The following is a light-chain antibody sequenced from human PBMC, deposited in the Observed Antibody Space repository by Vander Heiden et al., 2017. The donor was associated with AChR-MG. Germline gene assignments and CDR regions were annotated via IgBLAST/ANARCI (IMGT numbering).Light chain of an antibody. CDR3: MQGLQTPYT. J-gene: IGKJ2*01. V-gene: IGKV2-28*01. CDR1: QSRQQRYGNNY. CDR2: LGS. Sequence: DIGMTQFPLYPPVTPGETGHIPCRSSQSRQQRYGNNYSAWYLPKPGQSPQLLIYLGSSRASGVASRFSGSGSGTDFTLKISRVEADDVGFYYCMQGLQTPYTFGQGTKLEIK.